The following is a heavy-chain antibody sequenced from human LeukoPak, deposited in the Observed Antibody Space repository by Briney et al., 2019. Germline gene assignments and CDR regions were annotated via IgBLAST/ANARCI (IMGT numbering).Heavy chain of an antibody. Sequence: PSETLSLTCTVSGGSMSTYYWSWIRQPPGKGLEWIGYVYYDGNNDYNPSLKSRVTISIDTSKKQFSLKLTSVTAADTAVYYCARVKDDNNYDRAFDIWGQGTIVPVSS. D-gene: IGHD5-24*01. CDR1: GGSMSTYY. CDR3: ARVKDDNNYDRAFDI. CDR2: VYYDGNN. J-gene: IGHJ3*02. V-gene: IGHV4-59*01.